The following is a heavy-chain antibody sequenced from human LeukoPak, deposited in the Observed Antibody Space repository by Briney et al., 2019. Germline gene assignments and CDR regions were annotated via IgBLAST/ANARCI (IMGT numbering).Heavy chain of an antibody. CDR3: ARAGRSEGVVIDY. D-gene: IGHD3-3*01. CDR2: IYYSGST. J-gene: IGHJ4*02. CDR1: GGSISSGDYY. Sequence: SQTLSLTCTVSGGSISSGDYYWSWIRQPPGKGLEWIGYIYYSGSTYYNPSLKSRVTISVDTSKNQFSLKLSSVTAADTAVYYCARAGRSEGVVIDYWGQGTLVTVSS. V-gene: IGHV4-30-4*08.